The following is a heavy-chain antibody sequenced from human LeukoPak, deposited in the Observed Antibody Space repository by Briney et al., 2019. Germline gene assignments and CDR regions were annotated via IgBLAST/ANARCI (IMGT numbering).Heavy chain of an antibody. CDR1: GYTLTELS. V-gene: IGHV1-24*01. CDR2: FDPEHGET. Sequence: ASVKVSCKVSGYTLTELSMHWVRQAPGKGLEWMGGFDPEHGETMYAQKFQGRVTMTEDTSTDTAYMELSSLRSEDTAVYYCATDLGGSYPYYFDYWGQGTLVTVSS. D-gene: IGHD1-26*01. CDR3: ATDLGGSYPYYFDY. J-gene: IGHJ4*02.